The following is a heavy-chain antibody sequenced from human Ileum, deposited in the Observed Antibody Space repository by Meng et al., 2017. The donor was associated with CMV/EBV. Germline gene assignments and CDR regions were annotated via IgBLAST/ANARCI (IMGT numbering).Heavy chain of an antibody. CDR2: INPNSGGT. J-gene: IGHJ6*02. D-gene: IGHD6-19*01. CDR3: AKDGAGAREGYYYGMDV. CDR1: GYTFTGYY. Sequence: ASVKVSCKASGYTFTGYYMHWVRQAPGQGLEWMGWINPNSGGTNYAQKSQGRVTMTRDTSISTAYMELSRLRSDDTAVYYCAKDGAGAREGYYYGMDVWGQGTTVTVSS. V-gene: IGHV1-2*02.